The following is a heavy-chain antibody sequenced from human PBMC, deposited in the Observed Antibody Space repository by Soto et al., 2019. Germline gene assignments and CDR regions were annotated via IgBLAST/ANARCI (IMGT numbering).Heavy chain of an antibody. J-gene: IGHJ6*02. Sequence: GASVKVSCKASGFTFTSSAVQWVRQARGQRLEWIGWIVVGSGNTNYAQKFQERVTITRDMSTSTAYMELSSLRSEDTAVYYCAANPTDYGDSRSWSYYYYGMDVWGQGTTVTVSS. CDR3: AANPTDYGDSRSWSYYYYGMDV. V-gene: IGHV1-58*01. D-gene: IGHD4-17*01. CDR2: IVVGSGNT. CDR1: GFTFTSSA.